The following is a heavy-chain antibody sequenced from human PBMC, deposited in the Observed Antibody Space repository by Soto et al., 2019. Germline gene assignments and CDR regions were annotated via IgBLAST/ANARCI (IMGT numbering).Heavy chain of an antibody. CDR2: IYYSGST. J-gene: IGHJ6*02. V-gene: IGHV4-31*03. CDR1: GGSISSGGYY. CDR3: ARDGVHSGYYYGMDV. Sequence: QVQLQESGPGLVKPSQTLSLTCTVSGGSISSGGYYWSWIRQHPGKGLEWIGYIYYSGSTYYNPSLKSRVTISVDTSKMQFSLKLSSVTAADTAVYYCARDGVHSGYYYGMDVWGQGTTVTVSS. D-gene: IGHD2-8*01.